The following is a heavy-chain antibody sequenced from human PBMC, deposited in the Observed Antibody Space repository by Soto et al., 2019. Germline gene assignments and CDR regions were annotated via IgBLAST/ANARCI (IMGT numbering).Heavy chain of an antibody. CDR1: GYSISSGYY. D-gene: IGHD2-21*02. J-gene: IGHJ2*01. Sequence: PSETLSLTCAVSGYSISSGYYWGWIRQPPGKGLEWIGGIYHSGSTYYNPSLKSRVTISVDTSKNQFSLKLSSVTAADTAVYYCARLGISYCGGDCYSGYFDLWGRGTLVTVSS. CDR3: ARLGISYCGGDCYSGYFDL. CDR2: IYHSGST. V-gene: IGHV4-38-2*01.